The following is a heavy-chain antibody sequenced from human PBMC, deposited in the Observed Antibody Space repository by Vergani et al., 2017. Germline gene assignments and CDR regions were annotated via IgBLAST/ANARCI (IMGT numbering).Heavy chain of an antibody. Sequence: QVQLVESGGGEVQPGRSLRLSCSAAGFPFSDYGVHWVRQAPGKGLEWVSVISYDGNKKNYADSVKGRFTISRDNSKNTLYLQMNSLRAEDTAVYYCAKDLIYDSSGGFDYWGQGTLVTVSS. J-gene: IGHJ4*02. D-gene: IGHD3-22*01. CDR1: GFPFSDYG. CDR3: AKDLIYDSSGGFDY. V-gene: IGHV3-30*18. CDR2: ISYDGNKK.